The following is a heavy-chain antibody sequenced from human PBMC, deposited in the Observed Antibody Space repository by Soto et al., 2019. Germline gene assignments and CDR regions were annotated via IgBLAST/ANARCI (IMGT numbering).Heavy chain of an antibody. CDR3: ARDLGLLKSLFDY. CDR2: ISVSGDNI. CDR1: GFIFNSLN. V-gene: IGHV3-21*01. D-gene: IGHD3-16*01. J-gene: IGHJ4*02. Sequence: PGGSLRLSCLAAGFIFNSLNMNWIRRAPGRGLEWVASISVSGDNIYYGDSVQGRFTISRDNSKRSVFLDLSSLRVEDTAVYYCARDLGLLKSLFDYWGQGTLVTASS.